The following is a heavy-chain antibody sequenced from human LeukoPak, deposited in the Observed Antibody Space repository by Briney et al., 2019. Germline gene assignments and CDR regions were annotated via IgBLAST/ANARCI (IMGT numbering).Heavy chain of an antibody. CDR3: AKGLTGTRSYFDY. CDR2: ISASGYST. V-gene: IGHV3-23*01. Sequence: PGGSLRPSCAASGFTFSNYAMSWVRQAPGKGLEWVSTISASGYSTYYADSVKGRFTISRDNSKNTLNLQMNSLRTEDTAVYYCAKGLTGTRSYFDYWGQGTLVTVSS. D-gene: IGHD1-7*01. J-gene: IGHJ4*02. CDR1: GFTFSNYA.